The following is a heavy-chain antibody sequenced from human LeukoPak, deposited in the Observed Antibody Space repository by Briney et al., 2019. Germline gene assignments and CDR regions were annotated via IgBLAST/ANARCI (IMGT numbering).Heavy chain of an antibody. V-gene: IGHV3-66*01. D-gene: IGHD1-14*01. CDR1: GFTFSSYG. CDR2: IYSGGST. Sequence: GGSLRLSCAASGFTFSSYGMNWVRQAPGKGLEWVSVIYSGGSTYYADSVKGRFTISRDNSKNTLYLQMNSLRAEDTAVYYCARDDRDYYYYGMDVWGQGTTVTVSS. CDR3: ARDDRDYYYYGMDV. J-gene: IGHJ6*02.